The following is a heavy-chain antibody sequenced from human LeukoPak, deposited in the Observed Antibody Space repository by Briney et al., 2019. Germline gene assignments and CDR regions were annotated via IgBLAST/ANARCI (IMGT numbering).Heavy chain of an antibody. Sequence: GGSLRLSCAASGFNLSTYEMNWVRQAPGKGLEWIADITISGHTKNYADSVKGRFTISRDNARTSLYLQMNSLRVEDTGVYYCARGDPHADLWGQGTLVTVSS. CDR3: ARGDPHADL. V-gene: IGHV3-48*03. CDR2: ITISGHTK. J-gene: IGHJ5*02. CDR1: GFNLSTYE.